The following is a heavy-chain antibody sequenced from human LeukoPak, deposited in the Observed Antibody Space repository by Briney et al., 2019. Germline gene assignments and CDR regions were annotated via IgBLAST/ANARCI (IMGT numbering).Heavy chain of an antibody. V-gene: IGHV3-74*01. CDR1: GFTFSGYW. Sequence: SGGSLRLSCVASGFTFSGYWMHWVRQPPGKGLVWVSRIKSDGSMTNYADSVKGRFTISRDNAKNTLYLQMNSLRAEDTAVYYCARDYSNAWNYFDNWGQGTLVTVSS. CDR3: ARDYSNAWNYFDN. J-gene: IGHJ4*02. D-gene: IGHD6-19*01. CDR2: IKSDGSMT.